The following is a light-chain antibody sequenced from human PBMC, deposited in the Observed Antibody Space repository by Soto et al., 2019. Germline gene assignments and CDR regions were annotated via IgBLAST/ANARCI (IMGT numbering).Light chain of an antibody. Sequence: AIRMTQSPSSFSASRGDRVTITCRASQGISSNLAWYQQKPGKAPKLLIYAASTLQSGVPSRFSGSGSGTDFTLTISCLQSEAFATYYCQQYYSYPPTFGQGTKLEIK. CDR3: QQYYSYPPT. V-gene: IGKV1-8*01. CDR1: QGISSN. J-gene: IGKJ2*01. CDR2: AAS.